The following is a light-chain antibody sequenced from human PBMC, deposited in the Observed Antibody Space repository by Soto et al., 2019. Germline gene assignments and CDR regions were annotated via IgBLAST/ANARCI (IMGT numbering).Light chain of an antibody. CDR3: QSYDSSLSGYWV. Sequence: QSALTQPPSASGSPGQSVTISCTGSSSNIGAGYDVHWYQQLPGTAPKLLIYANTNRPSGVPDRFSGSKSGTSASLAITGLQAEDEADYYCQSYDSSLSGYWVFGGGTKLTVL. J-gene: IGLJ3*02. CDR2: ANT. V-gene: IGLV1-40*01. CDR1: SSNIGAGYD.